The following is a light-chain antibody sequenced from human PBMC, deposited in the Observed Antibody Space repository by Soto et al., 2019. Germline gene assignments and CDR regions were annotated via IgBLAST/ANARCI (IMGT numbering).Light chain of an antibody. CDR3: QQYGTSPLT. Sequence: EIVLTQSPGTLSLSPGERATLSCRASQSVSSNSLAWYQQKPGQAPRLIIFDASSRATGLPDRFSGSASGTDFTLTISRLEPEDFAVYFCQQYGTSPLTFGGGTKVEIK. CDR1: QSVSSNS. V-gene: IGKV3-20*01. J-gene: IGKJ4*01. CDR2: DAS.